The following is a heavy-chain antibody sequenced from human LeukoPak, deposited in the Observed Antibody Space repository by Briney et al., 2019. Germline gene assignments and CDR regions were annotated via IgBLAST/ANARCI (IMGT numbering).Heavy chain of an antibody. CDR3: ARDWDYYDSSGPRRNWFDP. D-gene: IGHD3-22*01. CDR1: GESISGFY. V-gene: IGHV4-59*12. Sequence: SETLSLTCTVSGESISGFYWTWIRQPPGKGLEWIGYIYYSGSTNYNPSLKSRVTISVDTSKNQFSLKLSSVTAADTAVYYCARDWDYYDSSGPRRNWFDPWGQGTLVTVSS. CDR2: IYYSGST. J-gene: IGHJ5*02.